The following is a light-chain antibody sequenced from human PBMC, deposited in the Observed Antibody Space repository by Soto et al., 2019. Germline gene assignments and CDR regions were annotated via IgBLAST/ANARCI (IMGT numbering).Light chain of an antibody. CDR1: QDISSW. CDR3: QQTHSLPYT. Sequence: DIQMTQSPSSVSASVGDRVTITCRASQDISSWLAWYQQKPGKAPQLLIYATSSVHRGVPSWFSGSGSGTDFTLTISNLQPGDFATYYCQQTHSLPYTFGQGTKVEIK. V-gene: IGKV1-12*01. J-gene: IGKJ2*01. CDR2: ATS.